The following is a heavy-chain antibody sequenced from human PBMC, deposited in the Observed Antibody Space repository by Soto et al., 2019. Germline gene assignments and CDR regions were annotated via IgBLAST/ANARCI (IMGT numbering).Heavy chain of an antibody. D-gene: IGHD2-21*01. J-gene: IGHJ6*03. CDR2: IWYDGSNK. CDR3: ARSSYCGGDCFSHYYYSYMDV. V-gene: IGHV3-33*01. Sequence: PGGSLRLSCAASGFTFSSYGMHWVRQAPGKGLEWVAVIWYDGSNKYYADSVKGRFTISRDNSKNTLYLQMNSLRAEDTAVYYCARSSYCGGDCFSHYYYSYMDVWGKGTTVTVSS. CDR1: GFTFSSYG.